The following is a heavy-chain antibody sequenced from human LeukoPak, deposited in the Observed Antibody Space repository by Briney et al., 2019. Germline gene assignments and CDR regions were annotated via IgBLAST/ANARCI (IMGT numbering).Heavy chain of an antibody. Sequence: GGSLRLSCAASGFTFSTYAMHWARQAPGKGLEWVAVISYDGSNKYYADSVKGRFTISRDNSKNTLYLQMNSLKTEDTAVYYCTTDTGIVGGFDYWGQGTLVTVSS. CDR2: ISYDGSNK. D-gene: IGHD1-26*01. CDR3: TTDTGIVGGFDY. CDR1: GFTFSTYA. J-gene: IGHJ4*02. V-gene: IGHV3-30-3*01.